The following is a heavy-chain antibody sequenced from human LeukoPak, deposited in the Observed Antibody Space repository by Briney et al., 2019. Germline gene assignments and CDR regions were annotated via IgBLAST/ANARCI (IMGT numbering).Heavy chain of an antibody. D-gene: IGHD5/OR15-5a*01. CDR2: ISGSGDST. CDR1: GFTFGIYA. Sequence: GGSLRLSCAASGFTFGIYAMNWVRQTPGKGLEWVSGISGSGDSTYYADSGKGRFTISRDNSKNTQYLQMNSLRAEDTAIYYCAKDRVVSTMVPGWYFDLWGRGTLVTVSS. CDR3: AKDRVVSTMVPGWYFDL. J-gene: IGHJ2*01. V-gene: IGHV3-23*01.